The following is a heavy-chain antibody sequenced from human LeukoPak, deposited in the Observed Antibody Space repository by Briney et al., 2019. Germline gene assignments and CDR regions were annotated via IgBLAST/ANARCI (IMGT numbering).Heavy chain of an antibody. CDR3: ARHADILTGYPFDY. D-gene: IGHD3-9*01. CDR1: GGSITNYY. CDR2: IYYSGST. J-gene: IGHJ4*02. Sequence: KPSETLSLTCTVSGGSITNYYWSWIRQPPGKELEWIGYIYYSGSTKNNPSFQSRVTISVDTSKNQFSLKLTSVTAADTAVYYCARHADILTGYPFDYWGRGTLVTVSS. V-gene: IGHV4-59*08.